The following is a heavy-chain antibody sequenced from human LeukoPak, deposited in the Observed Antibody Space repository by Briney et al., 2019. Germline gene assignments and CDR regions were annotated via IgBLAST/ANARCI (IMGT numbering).Heavy chain of an antibody. CDR1: GFTFSSYG. CDR2: ISGSGGST. D-gene: IGHD1-26*01. J-gene: IGHJ4*02. CDR3: ARLDSGGYSDY. Sequence: AGGSLRLSCAASGFTFSSYGMSWVRQAPGKGLEWVSAISGSGGSTYYADSVKGRFTISRDNSKNTLYLQMNSLRAEDTAVYYCARLDSGGYSDYWGQGTLVTVSS. V-gene: IGHV3-23*01.